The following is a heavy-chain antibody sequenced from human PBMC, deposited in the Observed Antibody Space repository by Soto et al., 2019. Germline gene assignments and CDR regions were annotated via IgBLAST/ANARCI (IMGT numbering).Heavy chain of an antibody. J-gene: IGHJ3*02. D-gene: IGHD2-2*01. CDR3: ARDRSVVVPAAGQDAFDI. CDR2: IKQDGSEK. V-gene: IGHV3-7*01. Sequence: PGGSLRLSCAASGFTFSSYWMSWVRQAPGKGLGWVANIKQDGSEKYYVDSVKGRFTISRDNAKNSLYLQMNSLRAEDTAVYYCARDRSVVVPAAGQDAFDIWGQGTMVTVSS. CDR1: GFTFSSYW.